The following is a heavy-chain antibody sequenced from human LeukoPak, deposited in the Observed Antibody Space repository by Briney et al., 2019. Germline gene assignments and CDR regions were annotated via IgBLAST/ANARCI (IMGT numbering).Heavy chain of an antibody. CDR2: ISSSGSAI. CDR1: GFTFSNYE. Sequence: GGSLRLSCAASGFTFSNYEMNWVRQAPGEGLEWISYISSSGSAIYYADFVKGRFTISRDNAKSSLYLQMNSLRAEDTAVYYCASRGYTYELDYWGQGTLVTVSS. CDR3: ASRGYTYELDY. D-gene: IGHD5-18*01. J-gene: IGHJ4*02. V-gene: IGHV3-48*03.